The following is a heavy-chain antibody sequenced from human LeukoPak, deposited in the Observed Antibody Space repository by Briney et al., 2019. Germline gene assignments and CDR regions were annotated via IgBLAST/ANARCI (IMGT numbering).Heavy chain of an antibody. CDR2: IREDGSDK. CDR3: ARGQDWNHDY. D-gene: IGHD1-1*01. J-gene: IGHJ4*02. CDR1: GFTFSRYW. Sequence: PVGSLRLSCAASGFTFSRYWMSWVRQAPGKGLEWVANIREDGSDKYYVNSVKGRFTISRDNAKNSLYLQMNSLRAEDTAVYYCARGQDWNHDYWGQGTLVTVSS. V-gene: IGHV3-7*01.